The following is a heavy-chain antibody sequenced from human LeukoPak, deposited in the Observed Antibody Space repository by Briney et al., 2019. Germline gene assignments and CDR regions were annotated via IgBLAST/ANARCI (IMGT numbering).Heavy chain of an antibody. CDR1: GYRFTSYW. D-gene: IGHD3-22*01. CDR3: ARQDESSPNGAFDI. J-gene: IGHJ3*02. CDR2: IYPGDSDT. Sequence: GESLKISCKGSGYRFTSYWIGWVRQMPGKGLEWMGIIYPGDSDTRSSPSFQGQVTISVDKSISTAYLQWSSLKASDTAMYYCARQDESSPNGAFDIWGQGTMVTVSS. V-gene: IGHV5-51*01.